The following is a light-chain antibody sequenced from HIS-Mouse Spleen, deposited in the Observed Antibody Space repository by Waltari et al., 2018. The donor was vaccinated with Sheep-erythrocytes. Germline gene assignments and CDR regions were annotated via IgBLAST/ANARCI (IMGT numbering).Light chain of an antibody. V-gene: IGLV2-8*01. Sequence: QSALTQPPSASGSPGQSVTISCTGTSSNVARSNYVSWYQQHQGNAPTLLIYQDSKRPSGVPDRFSGSKSGNTASLTVSGLQAEDEADYYCSSYAGSNNWVFGGGTKLTVL. J-gene: IGLJ3*02. CDR2: QDS. CDR1: SSNVARSNY. CDR3: SSYAGSNNWV.